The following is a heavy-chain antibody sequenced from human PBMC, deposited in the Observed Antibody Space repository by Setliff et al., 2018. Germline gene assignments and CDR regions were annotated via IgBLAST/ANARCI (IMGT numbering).Heavy chain of an antibody. D-gene: IGHD3-10*01. CDR2: ISVYSGNA. Sequence: ASVKVSCKASGYSFSDYAVNWVRQAPGQGLEWVGWISVYSGNAYYAQKLQDRVTLTTYTSTTTAYLELRSLRPDDTAVYYCERPRVGVYDFDIWGQGRMVT. J-gene: IGHJ3*02. CDR3: ERPRVGVYDFDI. V-gene: IGHV1-18*01. CDR1: GYSFSDYA.